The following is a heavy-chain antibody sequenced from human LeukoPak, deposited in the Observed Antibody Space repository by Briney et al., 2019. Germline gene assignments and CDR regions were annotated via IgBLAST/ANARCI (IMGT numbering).Heavy chain of an antibody. CDR3: ARRLGSSGWYHY. D-gene: IGHD6-19*01. V-gene: IGHV4-39*01. J-gene: IGHJ4*02. CDR2: IYYSGST. Sequence: SETLSLTCTVSGGSISSSSYYWGSIRQPPGKGLEWIGSIYYSGSTYYNPSLKSRVTISVDTSKNQFSLKLSSVTAADTAVYYCARRLGSSGWYHYWGQGTLVTVSS. CDR1: GGSISSSSYY.